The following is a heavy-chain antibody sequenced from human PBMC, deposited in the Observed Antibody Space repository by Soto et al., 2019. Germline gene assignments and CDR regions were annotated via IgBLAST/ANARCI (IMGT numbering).Heavy chain of an antibody. Sequence: EVQLVESGGGLVQPGRSLRLSCAVSGFTLDDHAVYWVRQVPGKGLEWVSGISWNGVILGYPDSVRGRFTISRDKAKKSVYLQMNRLRPEDTALYYCTKDCSPQVVSKDMDVWGQGTTVTVS. CDR1: GFTLDDHA. V-gene: IGHV3-9*01. CDR2: ISWNGVIL. J-gene: IGHJ6*02. D-gene: IGHD3-10*02. CDR3: TKDCSPQVVSKDMDV.